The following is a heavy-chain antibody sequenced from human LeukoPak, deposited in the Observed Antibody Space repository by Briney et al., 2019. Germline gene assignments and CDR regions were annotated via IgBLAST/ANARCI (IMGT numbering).Heavy chain of an antibody. CDR1: GYRFTNYL. Sequence: GEPLKISCKGSGYRFTNYLIGWGRQMPGKGLGLMGIIYPGDSNTRYSPSFQGQVTITADKSINTAYVQWSSLKASDTAMYYCARRVVNNRNWYFNLWGRGTLVTVSS. V-gene: IGHV5-51*01. CDR2: IYPGDSNT. D-gene: IGHD4-23*01. J-gene: IGHJ2*01. CDR3: ARRVVNNRNWYFNL.